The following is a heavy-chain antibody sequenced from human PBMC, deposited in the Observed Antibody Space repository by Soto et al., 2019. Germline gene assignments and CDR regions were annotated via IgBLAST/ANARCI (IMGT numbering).Heavy chain of an antibody. J-gene: IGHJ3*02. CDR3: ARDSHPYSSSRRNKKNDAFDI. CDR2: INPNSGGT. Sequence: GASVKFSCKASGYTFTGYYMHWVRQAPGQGLEWMGWINPNSGGTNYAQKFQGRVTMTRDTSISTAYMELSRLRSDDTAVYYCARDSHPYSSSRRNKKNDAFDIWGQGTMVTVSS. CDR1: GYTFTGYY. D-gene: IGHD6-13*01. V-gene: IGHV1-2*02.